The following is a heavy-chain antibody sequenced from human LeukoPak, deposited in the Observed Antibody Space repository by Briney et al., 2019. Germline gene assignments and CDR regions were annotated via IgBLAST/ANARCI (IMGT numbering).Heavy chain of an antibody. J-gene: IGHJ4*02. V-gene: IGHV1-8*03. Sequence: GASVKVSCKASGYTFTSYDINWVRQATGQGLEWMGWMNPNSGNTGYAQKFQGRVTITRNTSISTAYMELSSLRSEDTAVYYCATDQAVAGTIDYWGQGTLVTVSS. D-gene: IGHD6-19*01. CDR2: MNPNSGNT. CDR1: GYTFTSYD. CDR3: ATDQAVAGTIDY.